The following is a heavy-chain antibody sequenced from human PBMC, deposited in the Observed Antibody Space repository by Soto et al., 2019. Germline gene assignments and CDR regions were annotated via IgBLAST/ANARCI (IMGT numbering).Heavy chain of an antibody. D-gene: IGHD6-6*01. CDR2: ISYDGSNK. CDR1: GFTFSSYG. CDR3: AKDLGRIAALGDAFDI. Sequence: GGSLRLSCAASGFTFSSYGMHWVRQAPGKGLEWVAVISYDGSNKYYADSVKGRFTISRDNSKKTLYLQMNSLRAEDTAVYYCAKDLGRIAALGDAFDIWGQGTMVTVSS. J-gene: IGHJ3*02. V-gene: IGHV3-30*18.